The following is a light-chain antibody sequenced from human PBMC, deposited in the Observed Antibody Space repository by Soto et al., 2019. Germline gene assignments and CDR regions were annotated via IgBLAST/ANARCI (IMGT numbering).Light chain of an antibody. CDR2: AAS. V-gene: IGKV1-39*01. CDR3: QQSSNIPYT. CDR1: QTISSY. J-gene: IGKJ2*01. Sequence: DIQMTQSPSSLSASVGDRVTITCRASQTISSYLNWYQQNPGKAPKLLIYAASSLQSGVPSRVSGSGSGTDSTLTISSLQPEDFATYYCQQSSNIPYTFGQGTKLEIK.